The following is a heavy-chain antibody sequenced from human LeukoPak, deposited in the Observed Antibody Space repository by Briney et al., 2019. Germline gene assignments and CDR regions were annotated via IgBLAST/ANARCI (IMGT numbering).Heavy chain of an antibody. D-gene: IGHD5-12*01. CDR1: GYTFTSYG. Sequence: ASVKVSCKASGYTFTSYGISWVRQAPGQGLEWMGWISAYNGNTNYAQKLQGRVTMTTDASTSTAYMELRSLRSDDTAVYYCARDLGNLGGYDCDYFDYWGQGTLVTVSS. CDR3: ARDLGNLGGYDCDYFDY. V-gene: IGHV1-18*01. J-gene: IGHJ4*02. CDR2: ISAYNGNT.